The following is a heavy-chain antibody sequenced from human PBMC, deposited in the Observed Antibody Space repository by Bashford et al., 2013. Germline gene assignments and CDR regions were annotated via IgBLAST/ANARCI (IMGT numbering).Heavy chain of an antibody. CDR1: GFTFSSSA. J-gene: IGHJ3*02. CDR3: ASFSRGSSSWKDAFDI. D-gene: IGHD6-13*01. Sequence: SVKVSCKASGFTFSSSAMQWVRQARGQRLEWIGWIVVGSGKINYAQKFQGRVTMTTDTSTSTAYMELRSLRSDDTAVYYCASFSRGSSSWKDAFDIWGQGTMVTVSS. CDR2: IVVGSGKI. V-gene: IGHV1-58*02.